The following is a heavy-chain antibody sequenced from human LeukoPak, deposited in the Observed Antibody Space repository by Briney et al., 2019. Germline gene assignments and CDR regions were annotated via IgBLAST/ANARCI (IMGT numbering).Heavy chain of an antibody. Sequence: EASVKVSCKASGYTFTTYGIHWVRQAPGQRLEWMGWIHTGNGNTKYSQEFQGRVSITRDTSASTVYMELRSLRSEDMAVYCCARGLDSISWIMDVWGQGTTVTVSS. CDR2: IHTGNGNT. D-gene: IGHD6-13*01. V-gene: IGHV1-3*03. CDR3: ARGLDSISWIMDV. CDR1: GYTFTTYG. J-gene: IGHJ6*02.